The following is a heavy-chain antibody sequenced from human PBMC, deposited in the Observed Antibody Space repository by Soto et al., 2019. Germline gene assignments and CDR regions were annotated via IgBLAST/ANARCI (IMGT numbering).Heavy chain of an antibody. Sequence: GGSLRLSCAASGFTVSSNYMSWVRQAPGKGLEWVSVIYSGGSTYYADSVKGRFTISRDNSKNTLYLQMNSLRAEDTAVYYCARQNIAATLDGDWFDPCGQGTTVTVSS. V-gene: IGHV3-66*04. CDR2: IYSGGST. J-gene: IGHJ5*01. CDR3: ARQNIAATLDGDWFDP. CDR1: GFTVSSNY. D-gene: IGHD6-13*01.